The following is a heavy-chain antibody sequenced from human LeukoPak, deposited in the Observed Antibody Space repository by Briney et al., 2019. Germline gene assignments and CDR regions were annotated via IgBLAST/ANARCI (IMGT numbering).Heavy chain of an antibody. CDR2: IRIKAYGGTT. V-gene: IGHV3-49*04. J-gene: IGHJ4*02. Sequence: GGALRLSCTASGFTFDDYAMSWVRQAPRKGREGVGFIRIKAYGGTTEYAASVKGRFTISRDDSKSIAYLQMNSLKTEDTGVYYCTTRYVLLWFGELSYTYFDCWGQGTLVTVSS. CDR3: TTRYVLLWFGELSYTYFDC. CDR1: GFTFDDYA. D-gene: IGHD3-10*01.